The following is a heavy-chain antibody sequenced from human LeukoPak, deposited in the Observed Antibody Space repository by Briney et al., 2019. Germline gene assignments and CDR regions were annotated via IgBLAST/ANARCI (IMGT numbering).Heavy chain of an antibody. J-gene: IGHJ4*02. V-gene: IGHV4-59*11. D-gene: IGHD6-6*01. Sequence: SETLSLTCTVSGGSISSHYWSWIRQPPGKGLEWIGYIYYSGSTNYNPSLKSRATISVDTSKNQFSLKLSSVTAADTAVYYCAREGSSSSLDYWGQGTLVTVSS. CDR2: IYYSGST. CDR1: GGSISSHY. CDR3: AREGSSSSLDY.